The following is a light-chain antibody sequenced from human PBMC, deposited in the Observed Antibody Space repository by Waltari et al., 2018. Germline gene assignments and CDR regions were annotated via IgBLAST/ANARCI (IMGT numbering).Light chain of an antibody. J-gene: IGLJ1*01. Sequence: QSALTQPASVSGSPGQSITISCTGTSSDVGGYNYVPWYQQHPGKAPKLMIYDVRNRPSGVSNRFSGSKSGNTASLTISGLQAEDEADYYCTSYTSNSTYVFGTGTKVTVL. CDR3: TSYTSNSTYV. V-gene: IGLV2-14*01. CDR2: DVR. CDR1: SSDVGGYNY.